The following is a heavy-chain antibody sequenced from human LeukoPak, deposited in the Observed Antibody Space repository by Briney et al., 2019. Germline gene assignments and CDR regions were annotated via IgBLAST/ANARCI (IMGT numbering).Heavy chain of an antibody. Sequence: GASVKVSCKASGFSFTGYFMHWVRQAPGQGPEWMGRIDPNSGGTNYALKFQGRVTMTRDTSITTAYMDLSRLRSDDTAVYYCARGPHDTAYYFDQWGQGTLVTVSS. CDR1: GFSFTGYF. V-gene: IGHV1-2*06. CDR2: IDPNSGGT. J-gene: IGHJ4*02. D-gene: IGHD5-18*01. CDR3: ARGPHDTAYYFDQ.